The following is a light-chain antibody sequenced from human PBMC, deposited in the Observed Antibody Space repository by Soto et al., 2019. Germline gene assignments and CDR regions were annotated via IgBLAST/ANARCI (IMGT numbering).Light chain of an antibody. J-gene: IGKJ5*01. V-gene: IGKV3-15*01. CDR3: QQYDDWPPIT. CDR2: GAS. Sequence: EIVLTQSPDTLSVSPGERATLSCRASRSISNNLAWYQQRPGQAPRLLIYGASTRAAGVPARFSGSGSGTEFTLTISSLQSEDFAVYHCQQYDDWPPITFGQGTRLEIK. CDR1: RSISNN.